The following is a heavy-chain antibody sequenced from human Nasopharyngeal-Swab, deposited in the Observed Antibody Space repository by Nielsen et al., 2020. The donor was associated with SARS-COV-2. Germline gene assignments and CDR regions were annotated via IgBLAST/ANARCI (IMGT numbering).Heavy chain of an antibody. V-gene: IGHV3-30*18. D-gene: IGHD5-18*01. CDR1: GFTFSSYG. J-gene: IGHJ6*02. Sequence: GESLKISCAASGFTFSSYGMHWVRQAPGKGLEWVAVISYDGSNKYYADSVKGRFTISRDNSKNTLYLQMNSLRAEDTAVYYCAKDLGYSYGSVGMDVWGPVTTVPVSS. CDR3: AKDLGYSYGSVGMDV. CDR2: ISYDGSNK.